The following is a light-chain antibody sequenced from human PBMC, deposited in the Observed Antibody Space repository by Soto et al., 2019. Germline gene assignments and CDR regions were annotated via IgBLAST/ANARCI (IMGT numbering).Light chain of an antibody. J-gene: IGLJ1*01. Sequence: QLVLTQSPSASASLGASVKLTCTLSSGHSSYDIAWHQQQPEKRPRYLMKLNSDGSHYKGGGIPDRFSGSSSGAERYLTISSRQSEDDYAYYCQTWGTGIQVFGTGTKLTVL. CDR1: SGHSSYD. V-gene: IGLV4-69*01. CDR3: QTWGTGIQV. CDR2: LNSDGSH.